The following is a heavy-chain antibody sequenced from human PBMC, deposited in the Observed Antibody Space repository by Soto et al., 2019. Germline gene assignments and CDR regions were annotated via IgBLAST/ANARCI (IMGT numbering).Heavy chain of an antibody. CDR3: ARAFDDSSGYYYGY. CDR2: IYYSGST. V-gene: IGHV4-31*03. D-gene: IGHD3-22*01. Sequence: SETLSLTCTVSGGSISSGGYYWSWIRQHPGKGLEWIGYIYYSGSTYYNPSLKSRVTISVDTSKNQFSLKLSSVTAADTAVYYCARAFDDSSGYYYGYWGQGTLVTVSS. J-gene: IGHJ4*02. CDR1: GGSISSGGYY.